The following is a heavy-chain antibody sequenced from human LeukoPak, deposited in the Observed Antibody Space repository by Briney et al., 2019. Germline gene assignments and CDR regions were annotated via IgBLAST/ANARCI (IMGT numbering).Heavy chain of an antibody. J-gene: IGHJ5*02. Sequence: SETLSLTCTVSGGSISRSYWSWMRQPAGKGPEWIGRIYGSGTITYNPSLESRVTMSVDTSKNQFSLKLRSVTAADTAVYYCARDSGTTGEVKFDPWGQGIPVTVSS. CDR2: IYGSGTI. V-gene: IGHV4-4*07. D-gene: IGHD3-10*01. CDR1: GGSISRSY. CDR3: ARDSGTTGEVKFDP.